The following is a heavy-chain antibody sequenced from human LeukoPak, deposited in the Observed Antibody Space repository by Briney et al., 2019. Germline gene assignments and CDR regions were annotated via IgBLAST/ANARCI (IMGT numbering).Heavy chain of an antibody. Sequence: ASVKVSCKASGYTFTSYGISWVRQAPGQGLEWMGWISAYNGNTNYAQRLQGRVTMTTDTSTSTAYMELRSLRSDDTAVYYCAREPPPLGYCSSTSCYGAFDIWGQGTMVTVSS. CDR3: AREPPPLGYCSSTSCYGAFDI. CDR2: ISAYNGNT. D-gene: IGHD2-2*01. CDR1: GYTFTSYG. V-gene: IGHV1-18*01. J-gene: IGHJ3*02.